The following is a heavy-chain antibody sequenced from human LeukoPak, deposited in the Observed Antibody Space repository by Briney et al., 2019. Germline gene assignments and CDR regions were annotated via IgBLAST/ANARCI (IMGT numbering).Heavy chain of an antibody. J-gene: IGHJ5*02. CDR3: ARVGCSGGSSSGQGWFDP. Sequence: SETLSLTCAVSGYSISSGYYWGWIRQPPGKGLEWIGSIYHSGSTYYNPSLKSRVTISVDTSKNQFSLKLSSVTAADTAVYYCARVGCSGGSSSGQGWFDPWGQGTLVTVSS. D-gene: IGHD2-15*01. CDR2: IYHSGST. V-gene: IGHV4-38-2*01. CDR1: GYSISSGYY.